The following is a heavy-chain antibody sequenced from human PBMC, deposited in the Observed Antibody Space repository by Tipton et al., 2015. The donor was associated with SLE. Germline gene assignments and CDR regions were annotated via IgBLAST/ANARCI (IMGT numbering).Heavy chain of an antibody. CDR2: IRSKPKSYTT. J-gene: IGHJ4*02. CDR3: ARDLISSAAYFDY. D-gene: IGHD6-13*01. V-gene: IGHV3-72*01. Sequence: SLRLSCAASGSSEFAFKNAWMNWVRQAPGKGLEWIGRIRSKPKSYTTEYAASVKGRFTISRDDSKNSLYLQMNSLKTEDTAVYYCARDLISSAAYFDYWGQGTLVTVSS. CDR1: GSSEFAFKNAW.